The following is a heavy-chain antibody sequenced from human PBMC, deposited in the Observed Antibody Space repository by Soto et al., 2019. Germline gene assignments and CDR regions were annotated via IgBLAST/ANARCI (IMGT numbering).Heavy chain of an antibody. CDR1: GFTFSTYS. Sequence: GGSLRLSCAASGFTFSTYSMNWVRQAPGKGLEWVSYISSSSTTIYYADSVKSRITINPDTSKNQFSLHLNSVTPEDTAVYYCARAEDSTMAAFDYWGQGTLVTVSS. CDR3: ARAEDSTMAAFDY. V-gene: IGHV3-48*01. CDR2: ISSSSTTI. D-gene: IGHD5-18*01. J-gene: IGHJ4*02.